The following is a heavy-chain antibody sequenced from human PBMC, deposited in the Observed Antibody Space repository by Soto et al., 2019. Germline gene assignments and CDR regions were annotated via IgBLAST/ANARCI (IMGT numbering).Heavy chain of an antibody. D-gene: IGHD1-7*01. CDR3: ARVPAPGNSYYYYYIDV. V-gene: IGHV4-59*13. J-gene: IGHJ6*03. Sequence: QVQLQESGPGLVKPSETLSLTCTVSGGSISNYYWSWIRQPPGKGLEWIGHIYHSGSTNYNPSLKSRVTISVDTSKYQFSLKLNSVTAADTAVYSCARVPAPGNSYYYYYIDVWGKGTTVTVSS. CDR1: GGSISNYY. CDR2: IYHSGST.